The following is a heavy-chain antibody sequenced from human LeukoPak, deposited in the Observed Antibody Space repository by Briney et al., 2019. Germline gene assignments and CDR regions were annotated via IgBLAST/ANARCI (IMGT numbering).Heavy chain of an antibody. CDR1: GGTFSSDT. Sequence: TSVKVSXKASGGTFSSDTINWMRQAPGQGLEWMGRIIPILGIANYAQKFQGRVTITTDESTSTAYMELSSLRSEDTAVYYCARERKGSYYILFDYWGQGTLVTVSS. D-gene: IGHD1-26*01. V-gene: IGHV1-69*16. CDR2: IIPILGIA. CDR3: ARERKGSYYILFDY. J-gene: IGHJ4*02.